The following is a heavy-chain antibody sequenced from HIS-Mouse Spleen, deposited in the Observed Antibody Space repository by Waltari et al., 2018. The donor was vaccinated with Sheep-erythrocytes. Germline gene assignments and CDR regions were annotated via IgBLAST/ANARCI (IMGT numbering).Heavy chain of an antibody. Sequence: QVQLVQSGAEVKKPGSSVKVSCKASGGTFSSYAISWVRQAPGQGLEWMGRSIPIFGIANYGQKFQGRVTITADKSTSTAYMELSSLRSEDTAVYYCAQTGATTPHFDYWGQGTLVTVSS. J-gene: IGHJ4*02. CDR3: AQTGATTPHFDY. CDR1: GGTFSSYA. D-gene: IGHD1-26*01. V-gene: IGHV1-69*04. CDR2: SIPIFGIA.